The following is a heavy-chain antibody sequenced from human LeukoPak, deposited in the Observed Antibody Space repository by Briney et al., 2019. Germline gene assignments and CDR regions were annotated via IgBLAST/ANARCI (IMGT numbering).Heavy chain of an antibody. V-gene: IGHV1-69*13. CDR1: GGTFSRYA. Sequence: SVRVSCKASGGTFSRYAISWVRQAPGQGLEWMGRIIPIFGTANHAQKFQGRVTITADESTSTAYMELSSLRSEDTAVYYCARLPLTGYSRGYYYGMDVWGQGTTVTVSS. CDR2: IIPIFGTA. CDR3: ARLPLTGYSRGYYYGMDV. D-gene: IGHD3-9*01. J-gene: IGHJ6*02.